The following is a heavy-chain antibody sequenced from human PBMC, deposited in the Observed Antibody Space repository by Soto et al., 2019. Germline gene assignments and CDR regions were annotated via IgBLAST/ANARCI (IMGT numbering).Heavy chain of an antibody. Sequence: QVQLQESGPRLVKPSQTLSLTCTVSGDSLSSAGYYWSWIRQHPGKGLERIGYIYHSGSTSYNPSLKSRLSISADMSNDQFSLKLTSVTAADTAVYFCARGVGSRGFSSGWFFDYWGQGTLVTVSS. CDR2: IYHSGST. CDR3: ARGVGSRGFSSGWFFDY. V-gene: IGHV4-31*03. J-gene: IGHJ4*02. CDR1: GDSLSSAGYY. D-gene: IGHD6-19*01.